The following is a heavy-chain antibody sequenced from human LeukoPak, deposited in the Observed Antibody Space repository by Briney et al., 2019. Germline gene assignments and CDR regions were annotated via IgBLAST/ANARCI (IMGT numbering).Heavy chain of an antibody. CDR2: IYYSGTT. Sequence: PSETLSLTCTVSGGSIGDYYWSWIREPPGKGLEWIGTIYYSGTTFYNPSLQSRVTLSVDTSKNLFSLKLSSVTAADAAVYYCARSIATYGPTHNWFGPWGQGTLVTVSS. J-gene: IGHJ5*02. D-gene: IGHD6-6*01. V-gene: IGHV4-59*04. CDR3: ARSIATYGPTHNWFGP. CDR1: GGSIGDYY.